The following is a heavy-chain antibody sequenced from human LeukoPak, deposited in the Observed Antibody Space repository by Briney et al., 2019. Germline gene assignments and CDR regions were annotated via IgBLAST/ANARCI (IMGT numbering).Heavy chain of an antibody. CDR2: INPSGGTT. CDR1: GYTFTSYY. V-gene: IGHV1-46*01. Sequence: PGASVKVSCKASGYTFTSYYMHWVRQAPGQGFEWMGIINPSGGTTRYAQKFQGRVTMTRDTSTSTVYMELSSLRSEDTAVYYCARPFTGDNGHNPVWYFDYWGQGTLVTVSS. D-gene: IGHD4/OR15-4a*01. CDR3: ARPFTGDNGHNPVWYFDY. J-gene: IGHJ4*02.